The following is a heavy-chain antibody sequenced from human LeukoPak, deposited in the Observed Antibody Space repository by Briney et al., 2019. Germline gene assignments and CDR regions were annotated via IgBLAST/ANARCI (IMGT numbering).Heavy chain of an antibody. V-gene: IGHV4-30-2*01. Sequence: PSETLSLTCTVSGGSISSGTYYWSWIRQPPGKGLEWIGYISHSGSTYYNPSLKSRVTISVDRSKNQFSLKLSSVTAADTAVYYCARAHSSGPEVYFDYWGQGTLVTVSS. CDR3: ARAHSSGPEVYFDY. D-gene: IGHD6-19*01. J-gene: IGHJ4*02. CDR1: GGSISSGTYY. CDR2: ISHSGST.